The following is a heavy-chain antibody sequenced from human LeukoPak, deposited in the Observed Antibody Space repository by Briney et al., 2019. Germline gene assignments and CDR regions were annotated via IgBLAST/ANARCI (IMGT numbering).Heavy chain of an antibody. CDR3: ASRTKLGPGEDAFDI. Sequence: SETLSLTCTVSGGSISSSSYYWGWIRQPPGKGLEWIGSIYYSESTYYNPSLKSRVTISVDTSKNQFSLKLSSVTAADTAVYYCASRTKLGPGEDAFDIWGQGTMVTVSS. CDR1: GGSISSSSYY. J-gene: IGHJ3*02. V-gene: IGHV4-39*01. D-gene: IGHD3-10*01. CDR2: IYYSEST.